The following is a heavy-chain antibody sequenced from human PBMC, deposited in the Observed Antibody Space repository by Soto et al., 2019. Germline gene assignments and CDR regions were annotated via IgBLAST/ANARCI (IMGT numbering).Heavy chain of an antibody. CDR3: ITYFKSRRLLSSSHY. V-gene: IGHV3-15*07. J-gene: IGHJ4*02. D-gene: IGHD4-17*01. CDR2: IKSKTDGGTT. Sequence: GGSLRLSCAASGFTFSNAWINWVRQAPGKGLEWVGRIKSKTDGGTTDFAAPVKGRFAISRDDSKDMVYLQMSSLKTEDTGIYYCITYFKSRRLLSSSHYRDQGPLVTLFS. CDR1: GFTFSNAW.